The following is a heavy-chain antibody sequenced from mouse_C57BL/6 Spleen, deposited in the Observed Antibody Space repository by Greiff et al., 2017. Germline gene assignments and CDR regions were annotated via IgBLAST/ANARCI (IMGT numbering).Heavy chain of an antibody. Sequence: QVQLQQPGAELVKPGASVKLSCKASGYTFTSYWMHWVKQRPGQGLEWIGMIHPNSGSTNYNEKFKSKATLTVDKSSSTAYMQLSSLTSEDSAVYYCARILYDYDGPGAYWGQGTLVTVSA. V-gene: IGHV1-64*01. CDR3: ARILYDYDGPGAY. CDR2: IHPNSGST. CDR1: GYTFTSYW. D-gene: IGHD2-4*01. J-gene: IGHJ3*01.